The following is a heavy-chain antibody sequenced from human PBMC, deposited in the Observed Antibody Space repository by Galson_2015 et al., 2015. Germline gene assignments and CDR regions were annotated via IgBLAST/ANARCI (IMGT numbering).Heavy chain of an antibody. CDR1: GFTFSSHD. V-gene: IGHV3-13*01. CDR2: IAAFGST. J-gene: IGHJ2*01. Sequence: SLRLSCAASGFTFSSHDMHWVRQTPGKGLEWVSAIAAFGSTYYAGSVRGRFTISRENAKNSLYLQMNSLRAGDTAVYYCVRERTTVLRFGHFDLWGRGTLVTVSS. CDR3: VRERTTVLRFGHFDL. D-gene: IGHD4-11*01.